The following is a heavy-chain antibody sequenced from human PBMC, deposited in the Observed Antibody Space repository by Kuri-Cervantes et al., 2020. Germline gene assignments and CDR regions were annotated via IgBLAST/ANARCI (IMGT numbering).Heavy chain of an antibody. V-gene: IGHV3-23*01. D-gene: IGHD3-3*01. J-gene: IGHJ6*02. CDR2: ISGSGGST. CDR1: GFTFSSYA. CDR3: AKGSRITTHYYYYYGMDV. Sequence: GGSLRLSCAASGFTFSSYAMSWVRQAPGKGLEWVSAISGSGGSTYYADSVKGRFTISRDNSKYTLYLQMNSLRAEDTAVYYCAKGSRITTHYYYYYGMDVWGQGTTVTVSS.